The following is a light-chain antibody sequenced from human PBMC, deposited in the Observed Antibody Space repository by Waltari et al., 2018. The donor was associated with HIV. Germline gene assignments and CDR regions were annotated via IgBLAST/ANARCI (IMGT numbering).Light chain of an antibody. Sequence: EIVLTQSPGTLSLSPGERATLSCRASESVSSSYLAWYQQKPGHAPRLLIYAASSRATVIPDRFSGSGSGTDFTLTISRLEPEDFAVYYCQHYGTSTGYTFGQGTKLEIK. CDR2: AAS. J-gene: IGKJ2*01. CDR1: ESVSSSY. CDR3: QHYGTSTGYT. V-gene: IGKV3-20*01.